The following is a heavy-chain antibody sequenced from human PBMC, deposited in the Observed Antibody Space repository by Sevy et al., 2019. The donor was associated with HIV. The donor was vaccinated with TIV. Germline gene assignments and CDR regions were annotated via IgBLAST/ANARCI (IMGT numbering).Heavy chain of an antibody. Sequence: SETLSLTCAVSGYSIDHGFYWVWRRQFPGKGLELIGTIYHNGNTYYSPSFKSRVTISVDTSRNKFSLKLTSVTAADTAVYFCARGVTGKTGTAARFDPWGQGTLVTVSS. CDR2: IYHNGNT. CDR1: GYSIDHGFY. J-gene: IGHJ5*02. V-gene: IGHV4-38-2*01. CDR3: ARGVTGKTGTAARFDP. D-gene: IGHD1-1*01.